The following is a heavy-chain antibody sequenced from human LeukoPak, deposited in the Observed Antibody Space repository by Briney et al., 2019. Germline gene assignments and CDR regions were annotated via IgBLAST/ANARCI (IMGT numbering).Heavy chain of an antibody. D-gene: IGHD5-24*01. Sequence: SETLSLTCTVSGYSISSGYYWGWIRQPSGKGLEWIGSIYHSGSTYYNPSLKSRVTISVDTSKNQFSLKLSSVTAADTAVYYCARVEMATILGGDYWGQGTLVTVSS. V-gene: IGHV4-38-2*02. J-gene: IGHJ4*02. CDR2: IYHSGST. CDR3: ARVEMATILGGDY. CDR1: GYSISSGYY.